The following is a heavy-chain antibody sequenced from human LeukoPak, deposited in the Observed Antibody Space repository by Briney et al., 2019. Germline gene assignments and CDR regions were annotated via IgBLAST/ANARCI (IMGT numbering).Heavy chain of an antibody. CDR2: ITKSGDKSGDTT. CDR3: ARGSYGLDV. V-gene: IGHV3-23*01. Sequence: GGSLILSCAASGFTFTSYAMSWVRQAPGKGPEWVSSITKSGDKSGDTTYYADSVKGRFTVSRDNSKNTMSLHMNSLRAEDMAVYYCARGSYGLDVWGQGTTVTVSS. J-gene: IGHJ6*02. CDR1: GFTFTSYA.